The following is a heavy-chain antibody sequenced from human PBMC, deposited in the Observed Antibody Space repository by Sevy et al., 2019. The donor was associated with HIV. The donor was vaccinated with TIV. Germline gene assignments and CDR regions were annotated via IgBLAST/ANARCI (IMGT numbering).Heavy chain of an antibody. V-gene: IGHV5-51*01. CDR2: IYPGDSDT. J-gene: IGHJ4*02. Sequence: GESLKISCKGSGYSFTSYWIGWVRQMPGKGLEWMGIIYPGDSDTRHSPSFQGQVTISADKSISTAYLQWGSLKASDNAMYYCARTTAVAGTKFFDFWGQGTLVTVSS. D-gene: IGHD6-13*01. CDR1: GYSFTSYW. CDR3: ARTTAVAGTKFFDF.